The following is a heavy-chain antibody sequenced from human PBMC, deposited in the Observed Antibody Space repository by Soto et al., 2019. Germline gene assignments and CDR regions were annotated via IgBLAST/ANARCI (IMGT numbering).Heavy chain of an antibody. CDR3: ARDLGANNWFDP. D-gene: IGHD1-26*01. J-gene: IGHJ5*02. CDR1: GFTFSSYG. V-gene: IGHV3-21*01. Sequence: EVQLVESGGGLVKPGGSLRLSCAASGFTFSSYGMNWVRQAPGKGLEWVSSISSSSSYIYYADSVKGRFTISRDNAKNSLYLQMNSLRAEDTAVYYCARDLGANNWFDPWGQGTLVTVSS. CDR2: ISSSSSYI.